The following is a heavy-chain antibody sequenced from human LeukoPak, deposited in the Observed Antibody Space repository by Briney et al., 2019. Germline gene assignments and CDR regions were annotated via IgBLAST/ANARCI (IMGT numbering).Heavy chain of an antibody. V-gene: IGHV1-2*06. J-gene: IGHJ5*02. D-gene: IGHD1-26*01. CDR1: GYTFTGYY. Sequence: ASVKVSCKASGYTFTGYYIHWVRQAPGQGLVWMGRINPNSGDTNYAQKFQGRVSMTRDTSVNTAYMELSRLRSDDTAVYYCARAGAEWEFDPWGRGTLVTVSS. CDR3: ARAGAEWEFDP. CDR2: INPNSGDT.